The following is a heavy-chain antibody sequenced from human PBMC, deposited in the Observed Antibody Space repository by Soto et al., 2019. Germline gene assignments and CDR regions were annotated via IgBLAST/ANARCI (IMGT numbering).Heavy chain of an antibody. CDR2: VNPNNGDT. D-gene: IGHD3-10*01. Sequence: QVQLVQSGAELKKPGASVKVSCKASGYTFSNYDMNWVRQATGQGPEWIGWVNPNNGDTGYAQKFQGRVTLTTDISTTTAYMGLTSLRSEDTAIYYCAKVSRKGSAIGFDYWGQGTLITVSS. J-gene: IGHJ4*02. CDR3: AKVSRKGSAIGFDY. V-gene: IGHV1-8*01. CDR1: GYTFSNYD.